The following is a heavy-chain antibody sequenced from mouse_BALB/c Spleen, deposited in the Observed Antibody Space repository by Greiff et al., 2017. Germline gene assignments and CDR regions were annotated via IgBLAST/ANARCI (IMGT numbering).Heavy chain of an antibody. D-gene: IGHD2-4*01. V-gene: IGHV5-12-2*01. CDR3: ARSITTGYYYAMDY. J-gene: IGHJ4*01. CDR2: ISNGGGST. Sequence: EVMLVESGGGLVQPGGSLKLSCAASGFTFSSYTMSWVRQTPEKRLEWVAYISNGGGSTYYPDTVKGRFTISRDNPKNTLFLQMTSLRSEDTAMYYCARSITTGYYYAMDYWGQGTSVTGSS. CDR1: GFTFSSYT.